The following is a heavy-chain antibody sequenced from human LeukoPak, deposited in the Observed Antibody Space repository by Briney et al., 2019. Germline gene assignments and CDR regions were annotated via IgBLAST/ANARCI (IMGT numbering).Heavy chain of an antibody. Sequence: GRSLRLSCAASGFSLDAHAMHWVRQAPGKGLEWVSGISWNSDTIAYADSVKGRFTFSRDNAQNSLYLQMNSLRAEDTALYYCAKDVSSYGLGSYSYFDYWGQGTLVTVSS. V-gene: IGHV3-9*01. J-gene: IGHJ4*02. CDR2: ISWNSDTI. D-gene: IGHD3-10*01. CDR3: AKDVSSYGLGSYSYFDY. CDR1: GFSLDAHA.